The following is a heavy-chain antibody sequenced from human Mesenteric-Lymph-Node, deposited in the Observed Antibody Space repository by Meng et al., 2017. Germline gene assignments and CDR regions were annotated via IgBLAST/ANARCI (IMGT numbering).Heavy chain of an antibody. J-gene: IGHJ3*02. V-gene: IGHV3-21*01. D-gene: IGHD3-16*02. CDR3: ATRYYDYVWGSYLYAFDI. Sequence: GESLKISCAASGFTFSSYTMNWVRQAPGKGLEWVSSISSSSSYIYYADSVKGRFTISRDNAKNSLYLQMNSLRAEDTAVYYCATRYYDYVWGSYLYAFDIWGQGTMVTVSS. CDR1: GFTFSSYT. CDR2: ISSSSSYI.